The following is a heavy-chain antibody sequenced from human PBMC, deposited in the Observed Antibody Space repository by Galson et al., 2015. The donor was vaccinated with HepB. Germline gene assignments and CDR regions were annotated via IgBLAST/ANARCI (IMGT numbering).Heavy chain of an antibody. CDR2: IYSGGST. CDR1: GFTVSSNY. CDR3: ARGLAAAGRGWWTPQSAEYFQH. D-gene: IGHD6-13*01. Sequence: SLRLSCAASGFTVSSNYMSWVRQAPGKGLEWVSVIYSGGSTYYADSVKGRFTISRDNSKNTLYLQMNSLRAEDTAVYYCARGLAAAGRGWWTPQSAEYFQHWGQGTLVTVSS. V-gene: IGHV3-66*02. J-gene: IGHJ1*01.